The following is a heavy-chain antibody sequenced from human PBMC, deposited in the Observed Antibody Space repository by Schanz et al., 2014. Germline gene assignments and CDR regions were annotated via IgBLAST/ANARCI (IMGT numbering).Heavy chain of an antibody. CDR1: GFTFSSYT. D-gene: IGHD2-2*01. CDR3: ARDLSSLIQVDV. Sequence: EVQLVESGGGLVRPGGSLRLSCAASGFTFSSYTMNWVRQAPGKGLEWVSAISGSGGRTVYADSVKGRFTISRDNSNNTLFLQVTSLIADATAVYFCARDLSSLIQVDVWGKGTPVTVSS. V-gene: IGHV3-23*04. J-gene: IGHJ6*04. CDR2: ISGSGGRT.